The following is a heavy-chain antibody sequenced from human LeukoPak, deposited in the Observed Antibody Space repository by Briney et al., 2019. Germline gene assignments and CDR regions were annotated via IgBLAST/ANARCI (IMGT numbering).Heavy chain of an antibody. D-gene: IGHD2-15*01. V-gene: IGHV4-30-2*01. CDR2: IYHSGST. CDR1: GGSISSGGYS. Sequence: SETPSLTCAVSGGSISSGGYSWSWIRQPPGKGLEWIGYIYHSGSTYYNPSLKSRVTISVDRSKNQFSLKLSSVTAADTAVYYCARARVVAASYYFDYWGQGTLVTVSS. J-gene: IGHJ4*02. CDR3: ARARVVAASYYFDY.